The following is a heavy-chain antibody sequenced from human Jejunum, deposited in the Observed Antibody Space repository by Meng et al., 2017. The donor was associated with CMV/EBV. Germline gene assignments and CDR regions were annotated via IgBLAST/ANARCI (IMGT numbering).Heavy chain of an antibody. V-gene: IGHV3-7*01. Sequence: LSCAASGFGPIHYWMAWVRQAPGKGLEWVANIKQYGSDQYYVGSVEGRFTISRDNAKNSLYLQMNSLRAEDSAVYYCAKDRVLSEYWGQGALVTVSS. J-gene: IGHJ4*02. D-gene: IGHD2/OR15-2a*01. CDR2: IKQYGSDQ. CDR3: AKDRVLSEY. CDR1: GFGPIHYW.